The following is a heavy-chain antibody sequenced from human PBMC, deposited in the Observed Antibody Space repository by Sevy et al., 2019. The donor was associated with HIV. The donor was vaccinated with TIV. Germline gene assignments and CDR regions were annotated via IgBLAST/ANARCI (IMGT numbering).Heavy chain of an antibody. J-gene: IGHJ4*02. CDR1: GGSISSYY. D-gene: IGHD3-22*01. CDR3: ARGYYDSCGYYPDFDY. V-gene: IGHV4-59*01. CDR2: IYYSGST. Sequence: SETLSLTCTVSGGSISSYYWSWIRQPPGKGLEWIGYIYYSGSTNYNPSLKSRVTISVDTSKNQFSLKLSSVTAADTAVYYCARGYYDSCGYYPDFDYWGQGTLVTVS.